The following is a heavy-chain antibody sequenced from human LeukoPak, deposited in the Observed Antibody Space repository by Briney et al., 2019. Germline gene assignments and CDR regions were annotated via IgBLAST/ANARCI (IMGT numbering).Heavy chain of an antibody. CDR2: IHPNSGGT. D-gene: IGHD6-6*01. V-gene: IGHV1-2*02. Sequence: ASVKVSCKASGYTFTDYYMNWVRQAPGQGLEWMGWIHPNSGGTNYAQKFQGRVTMTRDTSISTAYMELSRLTFDDTAVYYCGRKSAARKTSEFDYWGQGTLVTVSS. J-gene: IGHJ4*02. CDR3: GRKSAARKTSEFDY. CDR1: GYTFTDYY.